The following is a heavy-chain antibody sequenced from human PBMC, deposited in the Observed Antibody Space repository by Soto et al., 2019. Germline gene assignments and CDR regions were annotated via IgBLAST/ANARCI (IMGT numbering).Heavy chain of an antibody. CDR2: INAGNGNT. CDR1: GYTFTSYA. Sequence: GASVKVSCKASGYTFTSYAMHWVRQAPGQRLEWMGWINAGNGNTKYSQKFQGRVTMTRDTSASTAYMELRSLRSDDTAVYYCASDWNRYYDSSGYYYVWFDPWGQGTLVTVSS. J-gene: IGHJ5*02. D-gene: IGHD3-22*01. CDR3: ASDWNRYYDSSGYYYVWFDP. V-gene: IGHV1-3*01.